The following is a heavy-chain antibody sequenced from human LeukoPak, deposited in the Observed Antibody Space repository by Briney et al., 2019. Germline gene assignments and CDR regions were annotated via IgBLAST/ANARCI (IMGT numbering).Heavy chain of an antibody. Sequence: GGSLRLSCAASGIAFSSNAVSWVRQTPGKGLEWVSSISSSGDITSYADSVKGRFTISRDKSKNTLYLQMNSLRAEDTAVYYCAKRDTSGYYYFDYWGQGTLVTVSS. CDR1: GIAFSSNA. J-gene: IGHJ4*02. V-gene: IGHV3-23*01. CDR3: AKRDTSGYYYFDY. D-gene: IGHD3-22*01. CDR2: ISSSGDIT.